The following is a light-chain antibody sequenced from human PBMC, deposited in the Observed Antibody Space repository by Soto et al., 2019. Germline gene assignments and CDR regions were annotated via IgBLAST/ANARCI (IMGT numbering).Light chain of an antibody. J-gene: IGLJ1*01. CDR1: SGDVDAFDY. V-gene: IGLV2-14*01. CDR3: TSFTSSSTQV. Sequence: QSALTQPASVSGSPGQSITISCTGTSGDVDAFDYVSWYQQHPGKAPKLMIFEVSDRPSGVSDRFSGSKSGSTASLTISGLQAEDEADYFCTSFTSSSTQVVGTGTKV. CDR2: EVS.